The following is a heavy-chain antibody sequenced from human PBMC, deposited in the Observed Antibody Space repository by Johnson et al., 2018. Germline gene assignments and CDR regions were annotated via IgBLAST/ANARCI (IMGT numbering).Heavy chain of an antibody. CDR1: GFTFSNAW. J-gene: IGHJ6*02. CDR2: LTSKTDGGTT. CDR3: TTVAGNRHSYYYYYGMDV. D-gene: IGHD1-14*01. Sequence: VQLVETGGGLVKPGGSLRLSCAASGFTFSNAWTSWVRQAPGKGLEWVGRLTSKTDGGTTDYAAPVKGRFNISRDDSKNTQYLQMNSLKTEDTAVYYFTTVAGNRHSYYYYYGMDVWGQGTTVTVSS. V-gene: IGHV3-15*01.